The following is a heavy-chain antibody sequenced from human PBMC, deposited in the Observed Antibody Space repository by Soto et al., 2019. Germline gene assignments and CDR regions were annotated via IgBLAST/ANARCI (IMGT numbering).Heavy chain of an antibody. CDR3: ARDLEGYYYDSSGLFDY. V-gene: IGHV3-74*01. Sequence: GGSLRLSCAASGFTFSSYWMHWVRQAPGKGLVWVSRINSDGSSTSYADSVKGRFTISRDNAKNTLYLQMNSLRAEDTAVYYCARDLEGYYYDSSGLFDYWGQGTLVTVSS. CDR1: GFTFSSYW. D-gene: IGHD3-22*01. J-gene: IGHJ4*02. CDR2: INSDGSST.